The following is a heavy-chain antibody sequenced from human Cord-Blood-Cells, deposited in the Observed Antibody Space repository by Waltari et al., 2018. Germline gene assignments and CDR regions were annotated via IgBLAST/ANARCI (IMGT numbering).Heavy chain of an antibody. V-gene: IGHV4-34*01. CDR3: ARLPISGSYDY. Sequence: QVQLQQWGAGLLKPSETLSTPCAVYGGSVRCYYWTWIRQPPGKGLEWIGEINHSGSNNYNPSLKSRVTISVDTSKNQFSLKLSSVTAADTAVYYCARLPISGSYDYWGQGTLVTVSS. D-gene: IGHD1-26*01. J-gene: IGHJ4*02. CDR2: INHSGSN. CDR1: GGSVRCYY.